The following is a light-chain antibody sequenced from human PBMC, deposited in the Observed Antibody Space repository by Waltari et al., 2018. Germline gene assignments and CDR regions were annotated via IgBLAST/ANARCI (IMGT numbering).Light chain of an antibody. CDR1: SSDVGNYKR. Sequence: QSALTQPASVSGSPGQSITISCTGTSSDVGNYKRVSWYQQHPGKAPKLMISAVSKRPSGVSDRFSGSKYGDMASLTISGLQPEDEAEYFCSSYAGSSKGVFGGGTKVTVL. V-gene: IGLV2-23*02. CDR3: SSYAGSSKGV. J-gene: IGLJ2*01. CDR2: AVS.